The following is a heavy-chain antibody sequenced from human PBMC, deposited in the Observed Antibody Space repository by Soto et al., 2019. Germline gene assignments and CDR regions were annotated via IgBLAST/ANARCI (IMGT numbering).Heavy chain of an antibody. CDR2: IIGDGGTT. J-gene: IGHJ6*02. CDR3: ARGIRNYYGVDV. CDR1: GFPFIGYG. D-gene: IGHD2-15*01. Sequence: EVQLVESGGGLVQPGGSRGLSGAALGFPFIGYGMHWVRQPPGKGLLWVSRIIGDGGTTNYADSVKGRFTISRDNAMNTVYLQMNNLRVEDTAVYYCARGIRNYYGVDVWGQGTTVTVSS. V-gene: IGHV3-74*01.